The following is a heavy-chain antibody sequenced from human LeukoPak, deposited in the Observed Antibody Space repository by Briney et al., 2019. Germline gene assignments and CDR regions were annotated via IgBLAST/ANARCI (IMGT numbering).Heavy chain of an antibody. Sequence: SETLSLTCTVPGGSISSSSYYWGWIRQPPGKGLEWIGSIYYSGSTYYNPSLKSRVTISVDTSKNQFSLKLSSVTAADTAVYYCARGQDYVWGSYRFVGYFDYWGQGTLVTVSS. CDR3: ARGQDYVWGSYRFVGYFDY. D-gene: IGHD3-16*02. V-gene: IGHV4-39*07. CDR2: IYYSGST. CDR1: GGSISSSSYY. J-gene: IGHJ4*02.